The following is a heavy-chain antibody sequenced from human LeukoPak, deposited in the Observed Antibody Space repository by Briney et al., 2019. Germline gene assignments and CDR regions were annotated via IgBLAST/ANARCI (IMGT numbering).Heavy chain of an antibody. Sequence: PGGSLRLSCAASGFTFSTYGMHWVRQPPGKGLEWIGSIYYSGNTYYNPSLKSRVTISVDTSKNQFSLKLSSVTAADTAVYYCARLKEGIDYWGQGTLVTVSS. CDR1: GFTFSTYG. V-gene: IGHV4-39*01. CDR2: IYYSGNT. CDR3: ARLKEGIDY. D-gene: IGHD3-10*01. J-gene: IGHJ4*02.